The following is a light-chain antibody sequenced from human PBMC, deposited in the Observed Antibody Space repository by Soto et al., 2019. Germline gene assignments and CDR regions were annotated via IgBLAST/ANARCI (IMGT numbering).Light chain of an antibody. CDR2: AAS. CDR1: QGIRND. Sequence: AIQMTQSPSSLSASVGDRVTITCRASQGIRNDLGWYQQKPGKAPTLLIYAASSLQSGVPSRFSGSGSGADFTLTISSLQPEDFATYYCLQDYNRPRTFGQGTKVEIK. V-gene: IGKV1-6*01. J-gene: IGKJ1*01. CDR3: LQDYNRPRT.